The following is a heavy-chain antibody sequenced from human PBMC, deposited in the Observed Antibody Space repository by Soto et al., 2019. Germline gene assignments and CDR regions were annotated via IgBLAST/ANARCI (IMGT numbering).Heavy chain of an antibody. CDR3: ARLPKGSMVTS. V-gene: IGHV3-48*02. Sequence: EVQLVESGGGSVHPGGSLRLACAASGFRFSDYSTNWVRQAPGKGLEWVSYITSSGDSIYYSDSVKGRFTVSRDNAKNSLFLQMNGLRDEDTAVYYCARLPKGSMVTSWGQGTLVTVSS. CDR1: GFRFSDYS. J-gene: IGHJ4*02. CDR2: ITSSGDSI. D-gene: IGHD2-21*02.